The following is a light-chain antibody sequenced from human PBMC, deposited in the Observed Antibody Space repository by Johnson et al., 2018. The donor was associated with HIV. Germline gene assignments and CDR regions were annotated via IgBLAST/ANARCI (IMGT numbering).Light chain of an antibody. J-gene: IGLJ1*01. CDR3: GTWDSSLSAGV. Sequence: QSVLTQPPSVSAAPGQKVTISCSGSSSNIGNNYVSWYQQLPGTAPKLLIYDNNKRPSGIPDRVSGSKSGTSATLGITVLQTGDEADYYCGTWDSSLSAGVFGTGTKVTVL. CDR2: DNN. V-gene: IGLV1-51*01. CDR1: SSNIGNNY.